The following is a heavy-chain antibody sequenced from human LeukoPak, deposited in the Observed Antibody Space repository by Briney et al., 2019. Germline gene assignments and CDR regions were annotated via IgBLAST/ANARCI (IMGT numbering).Heavy chain of an antibody. V-gene: IGHV1-18*01. CDR3: ARDVFEDKPEVPAAPPMNY. Sequence: ASVKVSCKASGYTFTSYGISWVRQTPGQGLEWMGWISAYNGNTNYAQKLQGRVTMTTDTSTSTAYMELRSLRSDDTAVYYCARDVFEDKPEVPAAPPMNYWGQGTLVTVSS. D-gene: IGHD2-2*01. CDR1: GYTFTSYG. J-gene: IGHJ4*02. CDR2: ISAYNGNT.